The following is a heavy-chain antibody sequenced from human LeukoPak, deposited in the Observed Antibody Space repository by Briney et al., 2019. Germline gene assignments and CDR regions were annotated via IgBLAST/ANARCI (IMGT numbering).Heavy chain of an antibody. CDR1: GYTFTSYD. CDR2: MNPNSGNT. D-gene: IGHD3-10*01. V-gene: IGHV1-8*03. CDR3: ARGVVGKLLWFGESKYYFDY. Sequence: GASVKVSCKASGYTFTSYDINWVRQATGQGLEWMGWMNPNSGNTGYAQKFQGRVTITRNTSISTAYMELSSLRSEDTAVYYCARGVVGKLLWFGESKYYFDYWGQGTLVTVSS. J-gene: IGHJ4*02.